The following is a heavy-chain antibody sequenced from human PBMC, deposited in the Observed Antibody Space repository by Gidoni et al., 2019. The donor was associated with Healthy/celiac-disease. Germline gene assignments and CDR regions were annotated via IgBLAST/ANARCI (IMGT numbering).Heavy chain of an antibody. CDR3: AKDGRWRETYFDY. Sequence: ELQLVESGGGLVQPGGSLGLSWAAAGFTCSSSARSWVGQAPVKRLEWVSAISGSGGSTYYAHSVKGRVTISRDNSKNTLYLQLNSLRAEDTAVYYCAKDGRWRETYFDYWGQGTLVTVSS. V-gene: IGHV3-23*04. D-gene: IGHD3-16*01. CDR1: GFTCSSSA. J-gene: IGHJ4*02. CDR2: ISGSGGST.